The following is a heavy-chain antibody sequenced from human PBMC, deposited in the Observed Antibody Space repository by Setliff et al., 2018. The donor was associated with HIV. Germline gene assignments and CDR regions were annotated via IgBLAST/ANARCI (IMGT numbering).Heavy chain of an antibody. CDR3: GRWGHGYNSYDH. Sequence: PSETLSLTCTVSGGSISIHYWSWIRLPPGKGLEWIGTTYYDGSTIYNPSPNSRVTMSVDTSKNQFSLTLRSLTAADTAVYYCGRWGHGYNSYDHWGQGTLVTVSS. D-gene: IGHD5-12*01. CDR1: GGSISIHY. V-gene: IGHV4-59*11. J-gene: IGHJ4*02. CDR2: TYYDGST.